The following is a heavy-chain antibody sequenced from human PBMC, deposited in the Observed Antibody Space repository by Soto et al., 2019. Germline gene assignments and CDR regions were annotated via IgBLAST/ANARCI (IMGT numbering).Heavy chain of an antibody. CDR1: GYTFTGHY. D-gene: IGHD3-10*01. V-gene: IGHV1-2*02. CDR3: GRGRSGQLVVFY. CDR2: IGPASGDT. Sequence: ASVKVSCKASGYTFTGHYIHWVRQAPGQGPEWMGEIGPASGDTRYAQKFQGRVTMTRDTSITTVYMELNNLSPDDAAVYYCGRGRSGQLVVFYWGQGTPVTVSS. J-gene: IGHJ4*02.